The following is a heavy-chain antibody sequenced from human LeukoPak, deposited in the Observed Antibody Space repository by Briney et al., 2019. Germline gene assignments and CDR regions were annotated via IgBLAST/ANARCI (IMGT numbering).Heavy chain of an antibody. Sequence: ASVKVSCKASGYTFTGYYMHWVRQAPGQGLEWMGIINPSGGSTSYAQKFQGRVTMTRDTSTSTVYMELSSLRSEDTAVYYCARDGEGYDSSGYYDAFDIWGQGTMVTVSS. CDR3: ARDGEGYDSSGYYDAFDI. CDR2: INPSGGST. CDR1: GYTFTGYY. J-gene: IGHJ3*02. D-gene: IGHD3-22*01. V-gene: IGHV1-46*01.